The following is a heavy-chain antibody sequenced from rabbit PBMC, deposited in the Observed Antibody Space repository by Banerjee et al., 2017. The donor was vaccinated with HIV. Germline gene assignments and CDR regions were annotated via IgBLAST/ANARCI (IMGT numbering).Heavy chain of an antibody. D-gene: IGHD4-1*01. CDR2: IYGGSTGST. J-gene: IGHJ4*01. CDR3: ARDLAGVIGWNFNL. V-gene: IGHV1S45*01. Sequence: QEQLVEYGGDLVQPEGSLTLTCKASGLDFSSNAMCWVRQAPGKRPEWIACIYGGSTGSTYYASWAKGRFTISKTSSTTVTLQMTSLTAADTATYLCARDLAGVIGWNFNLWGPGTLVTVS. CDR1: GLDFSSNA.